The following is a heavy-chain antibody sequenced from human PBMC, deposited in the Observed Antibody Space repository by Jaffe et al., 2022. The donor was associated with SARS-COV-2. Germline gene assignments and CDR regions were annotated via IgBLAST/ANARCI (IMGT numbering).Heavy chain of an antibody. CDR1: GFTFTDAW. CDR2: MKSKGGGATR. J-gene: IGHJ4*02. D-gene: IGHD1-26*01. Sequence: EVHLVESGGGSVKPGGSLRLSCGGSGFTFTDAWMSWVRQTPGKGLEWVGRMKSKGGGATRDYAAPVKGRFTMSRDDSKNTFHLQMNSLKTEDTAVYYCVWIRWEPSVGSRDPDYWGRGTLVTVSS. CDR3: VWIRWEPSVGSRDPDY. V-gene: IGHV3-15*01.